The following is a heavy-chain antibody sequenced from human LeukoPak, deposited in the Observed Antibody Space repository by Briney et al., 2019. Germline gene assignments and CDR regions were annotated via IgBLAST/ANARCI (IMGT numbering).Heavy chain of an antibody. J-gene: IGHJ4*02. CDR3: ARSYRRWDQRFDY. D-gene: IGHD1-26*01. CDR1: GFTFSSYW. Sequence: PGGSLRLSCAASGFTFSSYWMSWVRQAPGKGLEWVANIKQDGSEIYYVDSVKGRFTISRDNAKNSLYLQMNSLRAVDTAVYYCARSYRRWDQRFDYWGQGTLVTVSS. CDR2: IKQDGSEI. V-gene: IGHV3-7*01.